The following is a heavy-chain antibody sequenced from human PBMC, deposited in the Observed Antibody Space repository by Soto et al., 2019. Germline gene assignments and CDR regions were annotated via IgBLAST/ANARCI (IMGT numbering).Heavy chain of an antibody. V-gene: IGHV4-31*03. Sequence: PSETLSLTCTVSGGSISSGGYYWSWIRQHPGKGLEWIGYIYYSGSTYDNPSLKSRVTISVDTSKNQFSLKLSSVTAADTAVYYCARTFARYCSSTSCYTAGYYFDYWGQGTLVTVSS. D-gene: IGHD2-2*02. CDR2: IYYSGST. CDR1: GGSISSGGYY. CDR3: ARTFARYCSSTSCYTAGYYFDY. J-gene: IGHJ4*02.